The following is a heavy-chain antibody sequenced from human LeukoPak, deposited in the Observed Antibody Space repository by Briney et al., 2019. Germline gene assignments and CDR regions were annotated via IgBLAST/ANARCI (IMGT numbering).Heavy chain of an antibody. J-gene: IGHJ4*02. D-gene: IGHD6-13*01. V-gene: IGHV5-51*01. CDR3: ARLASGSRAPGDN. CDR1: GYSFTNYW. Sequence: GESLKISCKGSGYSFTNYWIGWVRQMPGKGLEWMGIIYPGDSDTKYSPSFQGQVTISADKSISTAYLQWSSLKASDTAMYYCARLASGSRAPGDNWGQGTLVTVSS. CDR2: IYPGDSDT.